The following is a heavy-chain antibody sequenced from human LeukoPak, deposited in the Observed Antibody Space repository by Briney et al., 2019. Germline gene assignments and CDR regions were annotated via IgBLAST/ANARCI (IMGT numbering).Heavy chain of an antibody. J-gene: IGHJ4*02. Sequence: SGGSLRLCCAASGFTFSSYWMHWVRQAPGKGLVWVSRINSDGSSTSYADSVKGRFTISRDNAKNTVYLQMNSLRAEDTAVYYCAREVRGLYYDFWSGSDHFDYWGQGTLVTVSS. D-gene: IGHD3-3*01. CDR1: GFTFSSYW. CDR2: INSDGSST. CDR3: AREVRGLYYDFWSGSDHFDY. V-gene: IGHV3-74*01.